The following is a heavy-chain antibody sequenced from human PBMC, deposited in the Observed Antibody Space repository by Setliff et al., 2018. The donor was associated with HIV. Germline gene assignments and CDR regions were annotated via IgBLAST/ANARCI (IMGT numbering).Heavy chain of an antibody. Sequence: ASVKVSCKASGYTFTTYAIFWVRQAPGQRLEWMGWINEASGNTKCSQKFQGRVTITRDTSANTAYMELSNLRSEDTAIYYCLRRATAAEVFDYWGQGTLVTVSS. D-gene: IGHD6-13*01. CDR2: INEASGNT. CDR1: GYTFTTYA. J-gene: IGHJ4*02. V-gene: IGHV1-3*01. CDR3: LRRATAAEVFDY.